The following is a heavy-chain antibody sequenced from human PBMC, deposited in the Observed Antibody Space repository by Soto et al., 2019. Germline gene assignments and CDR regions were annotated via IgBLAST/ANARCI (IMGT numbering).Heavy chain of an antibody. J-gene: IGHJ6*02. D-gene: IGHD3-3*01. CDR3: ARIKYYDFWSGYSYYYYGMDV. CDR2: IYWNDDK. V-gene: IGHV2-5*01. CDR1: GFSLSTSGVG. Sequence: SGPTLVNPTQTLTLTCTFSGFSLSTSGVGVGWIRQPPGKALEWLALIYWNDDKRYSPSPKSRLTITKDTSKNQVVLTMTNMDPVDTATYYCARIKYYDFWSGYSYYYYGMDVWGQGTTVTVSS.